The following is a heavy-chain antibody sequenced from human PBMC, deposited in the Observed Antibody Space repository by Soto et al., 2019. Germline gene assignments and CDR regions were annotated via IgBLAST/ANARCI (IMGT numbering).Heavy chain of an antibody. CDR3: ARSQRGRTAFTFDY. Sequence: SETLSLTCAVSGDSVSNDNYYWSWIRQPPGKGLEWIGYIYYSGTTNYNSYLKSRLSLSVDMSKNQFSLKLASVTAADTAVYFCARSQRGRTAFTFDYWGQGARVTVS. D-gene: IGHD3-16*01. J-gene: IGHJ4*02. CDR2: IYYSGTT. CDR1: GDSVSNDNYY. V-gene: IGHV4-61*01.